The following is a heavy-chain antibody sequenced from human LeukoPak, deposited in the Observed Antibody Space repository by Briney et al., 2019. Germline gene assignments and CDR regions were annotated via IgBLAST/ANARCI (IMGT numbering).Heavy chain of an antibody. CDR1: GFTFSSYS. V-gene: IGHV3-21*01. CDR3: ARANYYGSGSYPKTLDY. Sequence: GGSLRLSCAASGFTFSSYSMNWVRQAPGKGLEWVSSISSSSSHIYYADSVKGRFTISRDNAKNSLYLQMNSLRAEDTAVYYCARANYYGSGSYPKTLDYWGQGTLVTVSP. CDR2: ISSSSSHI. J-gene: IGHJ4*02. D-gene: IGHD3-10*01.